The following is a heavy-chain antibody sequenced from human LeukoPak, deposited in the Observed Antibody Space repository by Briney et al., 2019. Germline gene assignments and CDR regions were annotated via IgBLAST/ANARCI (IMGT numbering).Heavy chain of an antibody. CDR2: ISYDGSNE. D-gene: IGHD2-2*01. J-gene: IGHJ4*02. Sequence: GGSLRLSCTASGFTFSNYGMHWVRQAPGKGLEWVAVISYDGSNEYYVDSVKGRFTISRDNSKNTPYLQMNSLRAEDTAVYYCAKGLGYCSSISCSFYFDYWGQGTLVTVSS. V-gene: IGHV3-30*18. CDR1: GFTFSNYG. CDR3: AKGLGYCSSISCSFYFDY.